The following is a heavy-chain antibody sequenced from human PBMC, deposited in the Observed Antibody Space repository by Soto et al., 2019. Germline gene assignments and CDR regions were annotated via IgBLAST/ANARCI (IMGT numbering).Heavy chain of an antibody. CDR3: ARVPYHGSDRGAFDI. V-gene: IGHV1-46*01. D-gene: IGHD2-2*01. CDR2: INPSGGST. Sequence: SVKVSCKASGYTFTSHYMHWVRQAPGQGLEWMGIINPSGGSTSYAQKFQGRVTMTRDTSTSTVYMELSSLRSEDTAVYYCARVPYHGSDRGAFDIWGRRTMVTGSS. CDR1: GYTFTSHY. J-gene: IGHJ3*02.